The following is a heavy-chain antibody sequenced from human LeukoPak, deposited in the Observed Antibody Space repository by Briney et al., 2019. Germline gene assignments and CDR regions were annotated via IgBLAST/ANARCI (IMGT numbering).Heavy chain of an antibody. D-gene: IGHD3-9*01. CDR1: GGSISSYY. CDR2: IYYSGST. CDR3: ARGSSYDILTGYFDY. Sequence: SETLSLTCTVSGGSISSYYWSWIRQPPGKGLEWIGYIYYSGSTNYNPSLKSRVTISVGTSKNQFSLKLSSVTAADTAVYYCARGSSYDILTGYFDYWGQGTLVTVSS. J-gene: IGHJ4*02. V-gene: IGHV4-59*01.